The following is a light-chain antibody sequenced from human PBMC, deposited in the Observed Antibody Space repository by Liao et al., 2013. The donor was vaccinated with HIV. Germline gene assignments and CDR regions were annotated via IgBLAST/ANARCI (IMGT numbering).Light chain of an antibody. CDR1: KVGDKY. V-gene: IGLV3-1*01. CDR3: QVWDSSTSFV. CDR2: QDS. J-gene: IGLJ1*01. Sequence: SYELTQPPSVSVSPGQTATITCSGDKVGDKYVAWYQRKPGQSPQAVIYQDSRWPSGIPERFSGSNSGNTATLTISGTQAMDEADYFCQVWDSSTSFVFGSGTKVTVL.